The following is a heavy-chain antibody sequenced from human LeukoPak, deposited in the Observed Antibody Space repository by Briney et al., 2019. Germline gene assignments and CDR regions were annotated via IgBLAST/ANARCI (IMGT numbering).Heavy chain of an antibody. CDR2: ISESGVGS. CDR1: GFTFRSYA. CDR3: ARDPYSSSSGSGDY. D-gene: IGHD6-13*01. V-gene: IGHV3-23*01. Sequence: GGSLRLSCVASGFTFRSYAMNWVRQAPGKGLEWVSGISESGVGSNYADSVKGRFTISRDNARNTLFLQMNSLRAEDTAVYYCARDPYSSSSGSGDYWGQGTLVTVSS. J-gene: IGHJ4*02.